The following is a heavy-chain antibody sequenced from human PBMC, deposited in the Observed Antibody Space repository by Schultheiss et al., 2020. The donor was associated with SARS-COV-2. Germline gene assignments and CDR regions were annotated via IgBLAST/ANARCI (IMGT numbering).Heavy chain of an antibody. D-gene: IGHD3-3*01. CDR3: AREWITIFGVVSTAAIDY. J-gene: IGHJ4*02. Sequence: GESLKISCAASGFTFSSYWMSWVRQAPGKGLEWVSVIYSGGSTYYADSVKGRFTISRDNSKNTLYLQMNSRRAGDTAVYYCAREWITIFGVVSTAAIDYWGQGTLVTVSS. V-gene: IGHV3-53*01. CDR2: IYSGGST. CDR1: GFTFSSYW.